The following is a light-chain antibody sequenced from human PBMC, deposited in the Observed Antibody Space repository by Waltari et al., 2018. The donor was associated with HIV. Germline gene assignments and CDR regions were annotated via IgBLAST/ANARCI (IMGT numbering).Light chain of an antibody. CDR2: NTN. V-gene: IGLV1-44*01. CDR1: NSNIGSTS. CDR3: AAWDDSLNAHVL. J-gene: IGLJ2*01. Sequence: HSVLTQPPSASGTPGQRVTISCSGSNSNIGSTSVNWYQQLPGTAPNLLIYNTNRRPSGVSDRFSGSKSGTSASLAISGLQSEDEADYYCAAWDDSLNAHVLFGGGTKLTVL.